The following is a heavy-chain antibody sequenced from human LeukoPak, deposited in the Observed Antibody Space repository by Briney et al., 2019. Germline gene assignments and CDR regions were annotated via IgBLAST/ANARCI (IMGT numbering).Heavy chain of an antibody. CDR3: ARSNSRSGWYESYYYYYMDV. J-gene: IGHJ6*03. V-gene: IGHV3-21*01. CDR1: GFTFSTYN. D-gene: IGHD6-19*01. Sequence: PGGSLRLSCAASGFTFSTYNMNWVRQTPGKGLEWVSSITSTSTYIYYADSVKGRFTISRDNSKNTLYLQMNSLRAEDTAVYYCARSNSRSGWYESYYYYYMDVWGKGTTVTVSS. CDR2: ITSTSTYI.